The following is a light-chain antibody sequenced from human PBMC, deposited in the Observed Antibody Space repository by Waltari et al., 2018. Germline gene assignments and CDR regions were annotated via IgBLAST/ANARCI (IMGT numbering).Light chain of an antibody. Sequence: QSALTQPPSASGSPGQSSTISCPGTSSDVGGYNHVSWYQQYPGKVPKLLISEVFKRPSGVPSRFSGYKSGNTAYLTVSGLQAEDEADYYCSSSATDGDYFVFGTGTKVTVL. J-gene: IGLJ1*01. V-gene: IGLV2-8*01. CDR3: SSSATDGDYFV. CDR2: EVF. CDR1: SSDVGGYNH.